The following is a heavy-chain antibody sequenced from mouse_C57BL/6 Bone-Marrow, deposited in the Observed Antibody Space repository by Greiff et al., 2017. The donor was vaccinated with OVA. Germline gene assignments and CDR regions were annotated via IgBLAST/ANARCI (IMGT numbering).Heavy chain of an antibody. CDR2: IYPGSGNT. J-gene: IGHJ2*01. D-gene: IGHD4-1*01. CDR1: GYTFTDYY. V-gene: IGHV1-76*01. CDR3: ASSTILGEDY. Sequence: QVQLKESGAELVRPGASVKLSCKASGYTFTDYYINWVKQRPGQGLEWIARIYPGSGNTYYNEKFKGKATLTAEKSSSTAYMQLSSLTSEDSAVYFCASSTILGEDYWGQGTTLTVSS.